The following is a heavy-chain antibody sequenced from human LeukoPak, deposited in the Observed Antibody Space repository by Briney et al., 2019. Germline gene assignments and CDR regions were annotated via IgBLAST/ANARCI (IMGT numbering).Heavy chain of an antibody. CDR2: IYYSGST. D-gene: IGHD4-17*01. Sequence: SETLSLTCTVSGGSISTYSWSWIRQPPGKGLEWIGYIYYSGSTNYNSSLKSRVTISVDTSKNQFSLNLNSVTAADTAVYYCARSFYGYSFDYWGQGTLVTVSS. V-gene: IGHV4-59*01. CDR1: GGSISTYS. J-gene: IGHJ4*02. CDR3: ARSFYGYSFDY.